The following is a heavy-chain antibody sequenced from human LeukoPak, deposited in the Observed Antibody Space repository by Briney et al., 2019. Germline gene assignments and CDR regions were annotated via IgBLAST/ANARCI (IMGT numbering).Heavy chain of an antibody. CDR3: ARDERGYSDWFDP. CDR1: GGSISSSSYY. CDR2: IYYSGST. J-gene: IGHJ5*02. D-gene: IGHD2-15*01. Sequence: SETLSLTCTVSGGSISSSSYYWGWIRQPPGKGLEWIGSIYYSGSTYYNPSLKSRVTIPVDTSKNQFSLKLNSVTAADTAVYYCARDERGYSDWFDPWGQGTLVPVSS. V-gene: IGHV4-39*07.